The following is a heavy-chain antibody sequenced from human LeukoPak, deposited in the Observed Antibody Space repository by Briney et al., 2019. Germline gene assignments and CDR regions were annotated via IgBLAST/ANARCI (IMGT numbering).Heavy chain of an antibody. CDR3: ARVTTIFGVPPYYYMDV. CDR1: GGSISSYY. D-gene: IGHD3-3*01. J-gene: IGHJ6*03. CDR2: IYTSGST. Sequence: SETLSLTCTVSGGSISSYYWSWIRQPAGKGLEWIGRIYTSGSTNYNPSLKSRVTMSVDTSKNQFSLKLSSVTAADTAVYYCARVTTIFGVPPYYYMDVWGKGTTVTVSS. V-gene: IGHV4-4*07.